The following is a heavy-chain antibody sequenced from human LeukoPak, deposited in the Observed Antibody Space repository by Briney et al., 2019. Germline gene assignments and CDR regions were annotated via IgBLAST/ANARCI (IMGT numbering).Heavy chain of an antibody. D-gene: IGHD3-22*01. V-gene: IGHV3-48*03. CDR1: GFTFSSYE. Sequence: PGGSLRLSCAASGFTFSSYEMSWVRQAPGKGLEWVSYISSSGSTIYYADSVKGRFTISRDNSKNSLYLQMNSLRTEDTALYYCTAWGSYYYDSSGYGVGYWGQGTLVTVSS. CDR3: TAWGSYYYDSSGYGVGY. CDR2: ISSSGSTI. J-gene: IGHJ4*02.